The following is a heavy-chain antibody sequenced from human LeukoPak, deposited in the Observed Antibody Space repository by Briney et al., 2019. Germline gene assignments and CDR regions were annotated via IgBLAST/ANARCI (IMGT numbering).Heavy chain of an antibody. CDR2: IIPILGIA. J-gene: IGHJ5*02. D-gene: IGHD3-10*01. CDR1: GGTFSSYT. Sequence: SVKVSCKASGGTFSSYTISWVRQAPGQGLEWMGRIIPILGIANYAQKFQSRVTITADKSTSTAYMELSSLRSEDTAVYYCARDPPYYYGSGSSLDNWFDPWGQGTLVTVSS. CDR3: ARDPPYYYGSGSSLDNWFDP. V-gene: IGHV1-69*04.